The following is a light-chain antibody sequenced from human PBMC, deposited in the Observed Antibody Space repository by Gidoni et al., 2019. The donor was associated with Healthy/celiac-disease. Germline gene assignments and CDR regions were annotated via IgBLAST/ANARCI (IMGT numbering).Light chain of an antibody. Sequence: DIVMTQSPATLSVSPGERATLSCRASQSVSSNLAWYQQKPGQAPRLLIYGASTRATGIPARFSGSGSGTEFTLTISSLQSEDFAVYYCQQYNTRWLTFGGGTKVEIK. V-gene: IGKV3-15*01. CDR2: GAS. CDR3: QQYNTRWLT. J-gene: IGKJ4*01. CDR1: QSVSSN.